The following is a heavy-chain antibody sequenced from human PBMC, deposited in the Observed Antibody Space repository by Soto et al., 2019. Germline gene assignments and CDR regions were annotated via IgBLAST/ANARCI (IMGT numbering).Heavy chain of an antibody. D-gene: IGHD6-13*01. Sequence: GGSLRLSCAASGFTFSSYGMHWVRQAPGKGLEWVAVIWYDGSNKYYADSVKGRFTISRDNSKNTLYLQMNSLRAEDTAVYYCARGIAAGDPDDAFAIWGQGTMVTGSS. CDR2: IWYDGSNK. CDR1: GFTFSSYG. J-gene: IGHJ3*02. V-gene: IGHV3-33*01. CDR3: ARGIAAGDPDDAFAI.